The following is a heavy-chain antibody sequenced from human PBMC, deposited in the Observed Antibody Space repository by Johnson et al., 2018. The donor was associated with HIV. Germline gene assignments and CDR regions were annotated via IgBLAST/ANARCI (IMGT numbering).Heavy chain of an antibody. J-gene: IGHJ3*02. V-gene: IGHV3-30*04. Sequence: QVQLVESGGGVVQPGRSLRLSCAASGFTFSSYAMHWVRQAPGKGLEWITVISYDGSNKYYADSVKGRFTISRDNSKNTLYLQMNSLRAEDTAVYYCARERGMAGAFDIWGQGTMVTVSS. D-gene: IGHD5-24*01. CDR1: GFTFSSYA. CDR3: ARERGMAGAFDI. CDR2: ISYDGSNK.